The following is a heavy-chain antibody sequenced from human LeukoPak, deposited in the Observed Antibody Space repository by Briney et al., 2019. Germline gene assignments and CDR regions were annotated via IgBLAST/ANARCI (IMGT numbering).Heavy chain of an antibody. D-gene: IGHD5-12*01. V-gene: IGHV3-66*01. Sequence: GGSLRLSCAASGFTVSSNYMSWVRQAPGKGLEWVSVIYSGGRTYYADSVKGGFTISRDNSKNTVNLQMNSLRAEDTAVYYCARAVDMGGHFDYWGQGTLVTVSS. J-gene: IGHJ4*02. CDR2: IYSGGRT. CDR1: GFTVSSNY. CDR3: ARAVDMGGHFDY.